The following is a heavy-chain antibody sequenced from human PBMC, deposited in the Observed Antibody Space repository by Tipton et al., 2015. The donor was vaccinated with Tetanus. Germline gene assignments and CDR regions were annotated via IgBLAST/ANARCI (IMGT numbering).Heavy chain of an antibody. V-gene: IGHV4-59*01. J-gene: IGHJ6*02. Sequence: TLSLTCTVSGASISTYYWSWIRQPPGRGLEWIGYIFYSGNTNYNPSLKTRVTISVDTSKNQFSLKLSSVTAADTAVYYCARDRGLTTGGGIGMDVWGRGTTVTVSS. CDR3: ARDRGLTTGGGIGMDV. CDR2: IFYSGNT. CDR1: GASISTYY. D-gene: IGHD4-17*01.